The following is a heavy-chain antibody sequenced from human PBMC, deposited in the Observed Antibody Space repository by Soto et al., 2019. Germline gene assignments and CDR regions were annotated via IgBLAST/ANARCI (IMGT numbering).Heavy chain of an antibody. CDR2: ISYDGTNK. CDR3: ARREITMILEEYYFDY. V-gene: IGHV3-30*03. CDR1: GFTFSNYA. D-gene: IGHD3-22*01. J-gene: IGHJ4*02. Sequence: QVQLVESGGGVVQPGRSLRLSCAASGFTFSNYAMHWVRQAPGKGLEWVAVISYDGTNKYYADSVKGRFTISRDSSKSTLYLQMTSLRDDDTAVYYCARREITMILEEYYFDYWGQGTLVTVSS.